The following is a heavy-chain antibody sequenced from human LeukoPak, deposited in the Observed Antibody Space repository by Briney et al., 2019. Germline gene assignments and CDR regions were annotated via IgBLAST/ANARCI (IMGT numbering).Heavy chain of an antibody. D-gene: IGHD5-18*01. CDR2: IYYSGNT. V-gene: IGHV4-39*01. CDR3: ARYPTAMVSFDY. CDR1: GGSISSSDYY. J-gene: IGHJ4*02. Sequence: SETLSLTCTVSGGSISSSDYYWGWIRQPPGKGLEWIGSIYYSGNTYYNPSLKSRVTISVDTSKNQFSLRPSFVTAADTAVYYCARYPTAMVSFDYWGQGTLVTVSS.